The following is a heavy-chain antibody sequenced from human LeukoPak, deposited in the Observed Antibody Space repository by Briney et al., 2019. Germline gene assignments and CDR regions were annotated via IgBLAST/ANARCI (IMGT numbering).Heavy chain of an antibody. J-gene: IGHJ3*02. CDR1: GGSISSYY. CDR2: IYYSGST. Sequence: PSETLSLTCTVSGGSISSYYWSWIRQPPGKGLEWIGYIYYSGSTNYNPSLKSRVTISVDTSKNQFSLKLSSVTAADTAVYYCARERRYCSGGSCYSGAFDIWGQGTMVTVSS. D-gene: IGHD2-15*01. CDR3: ARERRYCSGGSCYSGAFDI. V-gene: IGHV4-59*01.